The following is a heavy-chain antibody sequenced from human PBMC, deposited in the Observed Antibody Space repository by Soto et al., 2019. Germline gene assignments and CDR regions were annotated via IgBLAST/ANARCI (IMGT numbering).Heavy chain of an antibody. Sequence: QVQLVESGGGVVQPGRSLRLSCAASGFTFSSYAMHWVRQAPGKGLEWVAVISYDGSNKYYADSVKGRFTISRDNSKNTLYLQMNSLRAEDTAVYYCARARPSSIAAPFDYWGQGTLVTVSS. V-gene: IGHV3-30-3*01. J-gene: IGHJ4*02. D-gene: IGHD6-6*01. CDR2: ISYDGSNK. CDR3: ARARPSSIAAPFDY. CDR1: GFTFSSYA.